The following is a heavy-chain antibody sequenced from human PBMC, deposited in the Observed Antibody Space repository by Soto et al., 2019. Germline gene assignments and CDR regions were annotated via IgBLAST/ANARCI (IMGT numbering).Heavy chain of an antibody. CDR2: IIPVFGTP. CDR1: GGTFSKYL. Sequence: QVQLVQSGAEVKRPGSSVKVSCKASGGTFSKYLFSWVRQAPGQGLEWMGGIIPVFGTPKYAQKFQGRVTVTADESTSTAYVDLTSLKSEDTAVYYCARGEQLWFDYWGQGTLVTVSS. J-gene: IGHJ4*02. V-gene: IGHV1-69*01. CDR3: ARGEQLWFDY. D-gene: IGHD5-18*01.